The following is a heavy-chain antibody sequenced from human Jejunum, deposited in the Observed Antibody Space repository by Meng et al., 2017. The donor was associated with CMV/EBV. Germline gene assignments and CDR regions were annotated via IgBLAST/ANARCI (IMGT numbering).Heavy chain of an antibody. Sequence: QLHGPGPGLVGSSETLSLTCSVSGGPISGYYWSWVRQPAGKRLEWIGRFHPGGTTNYNPSLENRITVSVDSSKNQFFLKLTSVTAADTAVYYCARDAPPNNYGWFDPWGQGTLVTVSS. CDR3: ARDAPPNNYGWFDP. D-gene: IGHD5-18*01. J-gene: IGHJ5*02. CDR2: FHPGGTT. V-gene: IGHV4-4*07. CDR1: GGPISGYY.